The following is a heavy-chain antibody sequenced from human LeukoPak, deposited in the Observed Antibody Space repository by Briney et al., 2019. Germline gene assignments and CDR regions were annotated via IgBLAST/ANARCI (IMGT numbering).Heavy chain of an antibody. CDR1: GGSISSGSYY. V-gene: IGHV4-61*02. Sequence: PSETLSLTCTVSGGSISSGSYYWSWIRQPAGKGLEWIGRIYTSGSTNYNPSLKSRVTISVDTSKNQLSLKLSSVTAADTAVYYCARERPGYSSGYFDYWGQGTLVTVSS. J-gene: IGHJ4*02. CDR3: ARERPGYSSGYFDY. D-gene: IGHD5-18*01. CDR2: IYTSGST.